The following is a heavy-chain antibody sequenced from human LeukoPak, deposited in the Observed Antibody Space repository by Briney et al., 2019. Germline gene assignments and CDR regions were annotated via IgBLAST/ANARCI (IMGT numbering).Heavy chain of an antibody. J-gene: IGHJ4*02. Sequence: SETLSLTCSVSGDSINSSPSYWGWVRQPPGKGLEWIGTIFYSGSIYNNPSLKSRVTMSLDTSKNQFSLRLRSVTAADTAFYYCARVFRFSYFDYWGQGALITVS. CDR3: ARVFRFSYFDY. V-gene: IGHV4-39*07. CDR1: GDSINSSPSY. D-gene: IGHD3-3*01. CDR2: IFYSGSI.